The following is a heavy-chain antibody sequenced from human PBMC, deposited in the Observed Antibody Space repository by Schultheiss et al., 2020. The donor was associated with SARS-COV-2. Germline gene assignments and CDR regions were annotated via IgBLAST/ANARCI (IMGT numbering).Heavy chain of an antibody. D-gene: IGHD5-18*01. CDR3: AKGQARDGFSYVYYGMDV. V-gene: IGHV3-53*01. CDR1: GFTVSSNY. J-gene: IGHJ6*02. CDR2: IYSGGST. Sequence: GESLKISCAASGFTVSSNYMSWVRQAPGKGLEWVSVIYSGGSTYYADSVKGRFTISRDNSKNTLFLQMNTLRAEDTAVYYCAKGQARDGFSYVYYGMDVWGQGSTVTVSS.